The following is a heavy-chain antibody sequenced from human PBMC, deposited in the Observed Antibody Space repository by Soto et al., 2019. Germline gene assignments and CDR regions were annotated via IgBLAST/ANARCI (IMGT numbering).Heavy chain of an antibody. CDR2: IKSITDGGTT. CDR3: TTDLGVTAHPTTYDMDV. J-gene: IGHJ6*02. Sequence: PGGSLRLSCAASGSTFSKAWMSWVRQAPGKGLEWVGRIKSITDGGTTDYAAPVKGRFTISRDDSKNILYLQMNSLKTEDTAVYYCTTDLGVTAHPTTYDMDVWGQGTTVTVSS. CDR1: GSTFSKAW. V-gene: IGHV3-15*01. D-gene: IGHD2-21*02.